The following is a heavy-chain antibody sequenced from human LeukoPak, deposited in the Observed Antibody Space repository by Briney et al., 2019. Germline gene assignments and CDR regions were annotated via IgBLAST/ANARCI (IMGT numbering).Heavy chain of an antibody. J-gene: IGHJ4*02. V-gene: IGHV3-23*01. Sequence: SGGSLRLSCAASGFTFSSYAMSWVRQAPGKGLEWVSTISGSGGSIYYADSVKGRFTISRDNSKNTLYLQMNSLRAEDTAVYYCAKSILMTTVTTYYFDYWGQGTLVTVSS. D-gene: IGHD4-17*01. CDR2: ISGSGGSI. CDR1: GFTFSSYA. CDR3: AKSILMTTVTTYYFDY.